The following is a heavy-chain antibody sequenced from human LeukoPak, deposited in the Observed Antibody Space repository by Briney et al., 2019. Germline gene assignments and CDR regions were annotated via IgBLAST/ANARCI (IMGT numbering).Heavy chain of an antibody. J-gene: IGHJ4*02. V-gene: IGHV1-8*03. CDR2: MNPNSGNT. CDR1: GYTFTSYG. CDR3: ARAAASQEADY. Sequence: ASVKVSCKASGYTFTSYGISWVRQAPGQGLEWMGWMNPNSGNTGYAQKFQGRVTITRNTSISTAYMELSSLRSEDTAVYYCARAAASQEADYWGQGTLVTVSS. D-gene: IGHD6-13*01.